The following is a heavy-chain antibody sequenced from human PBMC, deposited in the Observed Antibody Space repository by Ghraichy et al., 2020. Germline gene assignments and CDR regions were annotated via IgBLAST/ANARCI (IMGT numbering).Heavy chain of an antibody. J-gene: IGHJ5*02. CDR3: AGDPLYWNGGGCYPQINWFGP. CDR1: GFTFGNYG. CDR2: ISGSGHQT. D-gene: IGHD2-15*01. Sequence: GGSLRLSCAASGFTFGNYGMSWVRQAPEKGLEWVASISGSGHQTYHADSVKGRFTVSRDNVKNTLNLEMKSLTADDSAMYFCAGDPLYWNGGGCYPQINWFGPWGHGTRVIGSS. V-gene: IGHV3-23*01.